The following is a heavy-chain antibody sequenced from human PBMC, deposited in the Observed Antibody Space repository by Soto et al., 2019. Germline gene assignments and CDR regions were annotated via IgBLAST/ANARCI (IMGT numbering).Heavy chain of an antibody. D-gene: IGHD6-13*01. CDR2: MNPNSGNT. Sequence: QVQLVQSGAEVKKPGASVKVSCKASGYTFTSYVINWLRQATGQGLEWMGWMNPNSGNTGYAQKFQGRVTMTRNTSIGTAYMELSSLGSEDTAVYYCARAAQQLANWFDPWGQGTLVTVSS. CDR3: ARAAQQLANWFDP. CDR1: GYTFTSYV. J-gene: IGHJ5*02. V-gene: IGHV1-8*01.